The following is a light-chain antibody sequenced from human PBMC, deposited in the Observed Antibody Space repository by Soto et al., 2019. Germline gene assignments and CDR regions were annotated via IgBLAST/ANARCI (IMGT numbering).Light chain of an antibody. CDR1: SSDVGGYNS. J-gene: IGLJ2*01. V-gene: IGLV2-14*01. CDR2: EVS. Sequence: QSALTQPASVSGSPGQSITISCTGTSSDVGGYNSVSWYQQYPGKAPKLMIYEVSDRPSGVSNRFSGSKSGDTASLTISGLQAEDEAAYYCSSYTSSSTLLFGGGTKLTVL. CDR3: SSYTSSSTLL.